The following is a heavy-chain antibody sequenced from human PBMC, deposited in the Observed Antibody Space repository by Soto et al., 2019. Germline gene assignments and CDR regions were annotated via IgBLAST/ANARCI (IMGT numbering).Heavy chain of an antibody. CDR2: ISAYNGNT. J-gene: IGHJ6*03. CDR3: AREGSSISRNYYYYYMDV. CDR1: GYTLTSYG. D-gene: IGHD6-6*01. V-gene: IGHV1-18*01. Sequence: ASVKVSCKASGYTLTSYGISWVRQAPGQGLEWMGWISAYNGNTNYAQKLQGRVTMTTDTSTSTAYMELRSLRSDDTAVYYCAREGSSISRNYYYYYMDVWGKGTTVTVSS.